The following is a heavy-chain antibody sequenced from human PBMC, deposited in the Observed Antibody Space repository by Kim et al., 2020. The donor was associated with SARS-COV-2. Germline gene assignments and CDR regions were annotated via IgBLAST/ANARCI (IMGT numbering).Heavy chain of an antibody. J-gene: IGHJ4*02. CDR3: AKTPRYCSGGSCYSRQGLLYYFDY. Sequence: GGSLRLSCAASGFTFSSYGMHWVRQAPGKGLEWVAVISYDGSNKYYADSVKGRFTISRDNSKNTLYLQMNSLRAEDTAVYYCAKTPRYCSGGSCYSRQGLLYYFDYWGQGTLVTVSS. D-gene: IGHD2-15*01. CDR2: ISYDGSNK. V-gene: IGHV3-30*18. CDR1: GFTFSSYG.